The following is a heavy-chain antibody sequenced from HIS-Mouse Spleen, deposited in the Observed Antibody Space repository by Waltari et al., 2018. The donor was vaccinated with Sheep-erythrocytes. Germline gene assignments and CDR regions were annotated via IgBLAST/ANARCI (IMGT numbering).Heavy chain of an antibody. CDR3: AKRRTGDGGLDY. Sequence: EVQLLESGGGLVQPGGSLRLSCAASGVTFSSYAMSWVRQGPGQVVAWVSVSSGSGCSTYSADSVTGRFTISRDNSKNTLYLQMNSLRAEDTAVYYCAKRRTGDGGLDYWGQGTLVTVSS. D-gene: IGHD7-27*01. J-gene: IGHJ4*02. V-gene: IGHV3-23*01. CDR1: GVTFSSYA. CDR2: SSGSGCST.